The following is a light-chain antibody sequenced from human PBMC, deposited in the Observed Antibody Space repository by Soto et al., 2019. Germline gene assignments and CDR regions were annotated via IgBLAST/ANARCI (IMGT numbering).Light chain of an antibody. V-gene: IGKV1-9*01. J-gene: IGKJ2*01. CDR2: AAS. Sequence: IQLTQSPSSLSASVGDRVTITCRASQDISSSLAWYQQKPGNAPKLLIYAASTLHRGVTSRFSGGGSGAHFTLTISSLQPEDSATYYCQQQGTFGQGTKLEIK. CDR1: QDISSS. CDR3: QQQGT.